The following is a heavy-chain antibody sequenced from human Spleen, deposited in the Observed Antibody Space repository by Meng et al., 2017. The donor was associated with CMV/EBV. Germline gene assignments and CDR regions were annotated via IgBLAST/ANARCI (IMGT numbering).Heavy chain of an antibody. Sequence: ISWVRQAPGQGLEWMGGIIPIFGTANYAQKLQGRVTITTDESRITAYMELSSLRSEDTAIYYCASVGFCSGTTCYTGDYSSRRHFEHWGQGTLVTVSS. D-gene: IGHD2-2*02. J-gene: IGHJ4*02. CDR3: ASVGFCSGTTCYTGDYSSRRHFEH. CDR2: IIPIFGTA. V-gene: IGHV1-69*05.